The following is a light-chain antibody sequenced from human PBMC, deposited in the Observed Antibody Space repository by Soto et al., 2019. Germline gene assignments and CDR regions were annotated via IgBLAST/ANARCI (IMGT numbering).Light chain of an antibody. J-gene: IGKJ4*01. CDR2: SAS. Sequence: IRMTQSPSSLSASTGDRVTITCRASRGISRYLAWYQQKPGTAPKLLIYSASSLQSGVPSRFSGSGSGTDFTLTISSLQPEDFATYYCQQANTFALTFGGGTKVDI. CDR1: RGISRY. V-gene: IGKV1-12*01. CDR3: QQANTFALT.